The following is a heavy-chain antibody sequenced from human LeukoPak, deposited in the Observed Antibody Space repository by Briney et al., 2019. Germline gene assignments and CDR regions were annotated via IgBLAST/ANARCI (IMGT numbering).Heavy chain of an antibody. CDR1: GGSVSSGSYY. Sequence: PSETLSLTCTVSGGSVSSGSYYWNWIRQPPGKGLEWIGNMYYSGSTKYNPSLKSRVTISVDTSKNQFSLKLTSVTAADTAVYYCARDKVGATNWLDPWGQGTLVTVSS. J-gene: IGHJ5*02. V-gene: IGHV4-61*01. CDR3: ARDKVGATNWLDP. D-gene: IGHD1-26*01. CDR2: MYYSGST.